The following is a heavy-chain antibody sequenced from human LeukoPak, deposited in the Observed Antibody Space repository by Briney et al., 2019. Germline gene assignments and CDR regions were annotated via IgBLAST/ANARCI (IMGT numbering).Heavy chain of an antibody. Sequence: PGGSLRLSCAASGFTFSSYAMSWVRQAPGKGLEWVSAISGSGGSTYYADSVKGRFTISRDNSKNTLYLQMNTLRAEDTAVYYCAKVYRRLGYCSGGSCFYSDDAFDIWGQGTMVTVCS. J-gene: IGHJ3*02. V-gene: IGHV3-23*01. CDR3: AKVYRRLGYCSGGSCFYSDDAFDI. D-gene: IGHD2-15*01. CDR2: ISGSGGST. CDR1: GFTFSSYA.